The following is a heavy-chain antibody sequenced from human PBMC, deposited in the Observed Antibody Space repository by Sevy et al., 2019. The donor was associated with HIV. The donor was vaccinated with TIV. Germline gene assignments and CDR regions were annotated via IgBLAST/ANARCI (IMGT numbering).Heavy chain of an antibody. CDR2: IRYDGSDK. D-gene: IGHD6-13*01. Sequence: GGSLRLSCTASGFTFSNFGMHWVRQVPGKGLEWVTFIRYDGSDKYYAASVKGRFTISRDDSTNTLYLQMDSLRAEDTVIYYCAKDLAGPGRRYFDYWGQGTLVTVSS. V-gene: IGHV3-30*02. CDR1: GFTFSNFG. J-gene: IGHJ4*02. CDR3: AKDLAGPGRRYFDY.